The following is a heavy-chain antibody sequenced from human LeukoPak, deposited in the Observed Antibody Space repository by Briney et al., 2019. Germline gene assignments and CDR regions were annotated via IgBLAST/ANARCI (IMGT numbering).Heavy chain of an antibody. J-gene: IGHJ4*02. CDR2: SYPEDGER. CDR1: GQTLSDLS. CDR3: VTGFTTMAVDYFDY. V-gene: IGHV1-24*01. D-gene: IGHD5-18*01. Sequence: ASVKVSCKVSGQTLSDLSIHWLRQPPGKGLEWLGGSYPEDGERIYAQMFQGRVTMTEDTSIDTAYMELSSLRSEDTAVYYCVTGFTTMAVDYFDYWGQGTLVTVSP.